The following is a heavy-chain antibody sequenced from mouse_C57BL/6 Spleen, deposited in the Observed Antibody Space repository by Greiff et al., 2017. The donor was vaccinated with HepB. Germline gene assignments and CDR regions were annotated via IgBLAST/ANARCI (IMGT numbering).Heavy chain of an antibody. J-gene: IGHJ3*01. CDR1: GYTFTSYW. D-gene: IGHD4-1*01. CDR2: IHPNSGST. CDR3: ARHWDEFAY. V-gene: IGHV1-64*01. Sequence: QVQLQQPGAELVKPGASVKLSCKASGYTFTSYWMHWVKQRPGQGLEWIGMIHPNSGSTNYNEKFKSKATLTVDKSSSTAYMQLSSLTSEDSAVYYCARHWDEFAYWGQGTLVTVSA.